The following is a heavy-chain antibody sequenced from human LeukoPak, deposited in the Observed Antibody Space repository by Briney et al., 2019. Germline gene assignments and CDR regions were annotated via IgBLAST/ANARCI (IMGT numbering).Heavy chain of an antibody. V-gene: IGHV1-69*06. D-gene: IGHD1-1*01. J-gene: IGHJ6*03. CDR2: IIPIFGTA. CDR1: GGTFSSYA. Sequence: AASAKVSCKASGGTFSSYAISWVRQAPGQGLEWMGGIIPIFGTASYAQKFQGRVTITADKSTSTAYMELSSLRSEDTAVYYCAGGSDWNHPFDYYYYMDVWGKGTTVTVSS. CDR3: AGGSDWNHPFDYYYYMDV.